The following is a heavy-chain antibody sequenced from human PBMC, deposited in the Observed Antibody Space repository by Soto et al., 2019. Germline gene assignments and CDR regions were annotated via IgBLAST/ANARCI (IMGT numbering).Heavy chain of an antibody. CDR1: GYTFTGYY. CDR3: ARGIAAAAARGMDV. J-gene: IGHJ6*02. Sequence: QVQLVQSGAEVKKPGASVKVSCKPSGYTFTGYYMHWVRQAPGQGLEWMGWINPNSGGTNYAQKFQGWVTMTRDTSISTAYMELSRLRSDDTVVYYCARGIAAAAARGMDVWGQGTTVTVSS. CDR2: INPNSGGT. V-gene: IGHV1-2*04. D-gene: IGHD6-13*01.